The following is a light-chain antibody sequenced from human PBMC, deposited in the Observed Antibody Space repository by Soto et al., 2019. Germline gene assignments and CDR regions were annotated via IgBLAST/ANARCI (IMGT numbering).Light chain of an antibody. CDR2: GAS. J-gene: IGKJ5*01. CDR1: QSVSSN. CDR3: QQYNSSPPIT. Sequence: EIVMTQSPATLSVSPGERATLSCRASQSVSSNLAGYQQKPGQAPRLLIYGASTRATGIPARFSGSGSGTEFTLNISSLQSEDFAVYYCQQYNSSPPITFGQGTRLEIK. V-gene: IGKV3-15*01.